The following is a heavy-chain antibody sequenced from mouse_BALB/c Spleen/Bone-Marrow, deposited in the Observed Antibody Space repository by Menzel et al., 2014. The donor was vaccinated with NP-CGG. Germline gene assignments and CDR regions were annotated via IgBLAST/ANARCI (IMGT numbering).Heavy chain of an antibody. V-gene: IGHV1-67*01. CDR2: ISTYYGNT. D-gene: IGHD4-1*01. CDR3: ARKRLTGTSYWYFDV. CDR1: GYTFTDYA. J-gene: IGHJ1*01. Sequence: VQLQESGPELVRPGVSVKISCKGSGYTFTDYAMHWVKQSHAKSLEWIGVISTYYGNTNYNQKFKGKATMTVDKSSSTAYMELARLTSEDSAIYHCARKRLTGTSYWYFDVWGAGTTVTVSS.